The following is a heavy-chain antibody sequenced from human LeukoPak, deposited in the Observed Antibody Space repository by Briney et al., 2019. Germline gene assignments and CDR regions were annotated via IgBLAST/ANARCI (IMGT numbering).Heavy chain of an antibody. CDR2: ISSSGSTI. CDR1: GFTFNSYE. V-gene: IGHV3-48*03. D-gene: IGHD5-24*01. CDR3: AREYDRRDSFDY. J-gene: IGHJ4*02. Sequence: GGSLRLSCAASGFTFNSYEMNWVRQAPGKGLEWVSYISSSGSTIYYADSVRGRFTISRDNAKNSMYLRMNSLRGEDTAFYFCAREYDRRDSFDYWGQGTLVTVSS.